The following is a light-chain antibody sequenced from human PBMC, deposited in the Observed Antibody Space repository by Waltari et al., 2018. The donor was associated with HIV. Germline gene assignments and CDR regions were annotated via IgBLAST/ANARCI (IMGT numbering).Light chain of an antibody. Sequence: QSALTQPPSASGSPGQSVTISCTGTSSDVGGYNYVSWYQQHPGKAPKLMIYEVIKRPSGVPDRFSGSKSGNTASLTVSGLQPEDEADYYCSSYAGSNNFVFGTGTKVTVL. V-gene: IGLV2-8*01. CDR3: SSYAGSNNFV. CDR2: EVI. CDR1: SSDVGGYNY. J-gene: IGLJ1*01.